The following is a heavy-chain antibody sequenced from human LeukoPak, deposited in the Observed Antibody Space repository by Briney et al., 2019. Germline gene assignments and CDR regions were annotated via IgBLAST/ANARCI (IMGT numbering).Heavy chain of an antibody. J-gene: IGHJ4*02. D-gene: IGHD6-19*01. Sequence: ASVKVSCKASGYTFTSYGISWVRQAPGQGLEWMGWITAYNGNTNYGRKLQGRVTMTTDTSTSTAYMELRSLRSDDTAVYYCARGILRQWLGYWGQGTLVTVSS. CDR3: ARGILRQWLGY. V-gene: IGHV1-18*01. CDR1: GYTFTSYG. CDR2: ITAYNGNT.